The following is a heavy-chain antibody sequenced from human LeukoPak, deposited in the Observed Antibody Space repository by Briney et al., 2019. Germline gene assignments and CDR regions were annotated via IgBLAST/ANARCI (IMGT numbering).Heavy chain of an antibody. V-gene: IGHV4-59*01. D-gene: IGHD2-2*02. CDR3: ARDDIVVVPAAIGY. CDR2: IYYSGST. Sequence: SETLSLTCTVSGGSINNYYWSWIRQPPGKGLEWIGYIYYSGSTNYNPSLKSRVTISLDTSKNQFSLKLSSVTAADTAVYYCARDDIVVVPAAIGYWGQGTLVTVSS. J-gene: IGHJ4*02. CDR1: GGSINNYY.